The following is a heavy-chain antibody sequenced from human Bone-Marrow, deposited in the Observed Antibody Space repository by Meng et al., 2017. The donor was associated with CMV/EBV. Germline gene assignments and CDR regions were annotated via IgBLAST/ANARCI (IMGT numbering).Heavy chain of an antibody. D-gene: IGHD3-3*01. CDR1: GGSFSGYY. J-gene: IGHJ6*01. Sequence: SETLSLTCAVYGGSFSGYYWSWIRQPPGKGLEWIGEINHSGSTNYNPSLKSRVTISVDTSKNQFSLKLSSVTAADTAVYYCARGRRTYYDFWSGYERREMVGLMDVWGQGTTVTGSS. CDR2: INHSGST. V-gene: IGHV4-34*01. CDR3: ARGRRTYYDFWSGYERREMVGLMDV.